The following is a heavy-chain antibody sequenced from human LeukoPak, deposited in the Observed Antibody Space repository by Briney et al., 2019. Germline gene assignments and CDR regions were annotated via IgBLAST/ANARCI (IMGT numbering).Heavy chain of an antibody. Sequence: GESLQISCQGSGYIFTSYWIGWVRQMPGKGLEWMGIIYSGDSDTRYSPSFQGQVTISADKSISTAYLQWSSLKASDTAMYYCATNRGLRDPHNWNTPSYYYYMDVWGKGTTVTVSS. CDR3: ATNRGLRDPHNWNTPSYYYYMDV. V-gene: IGHV5-51*01. J-gene: IGHJ6*03. CDR1: GYIFTSYW. D-gene: IGHD1/OR15-1a*01. CDR2: IYSGDSDT.